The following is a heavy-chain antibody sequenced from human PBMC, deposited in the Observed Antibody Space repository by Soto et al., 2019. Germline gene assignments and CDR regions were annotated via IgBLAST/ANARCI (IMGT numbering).Heavy chain of an antibody. V-gene: IGHV3-74*01. CDR3: ASGGYCRGGSCYDD. CDR1: GFTFSSYW. J-gene: IGHJ4*02. Sequence: EVQLVESGGGLVQPGGSLRLSCAVSGFTFSSYWMHWVRQGSGKGLVWVSRINRDGSSISYADSVKGRFTISRDNAKNTLYVQKNSLRAEDTAGYYCASGGYCRGGSCYDDWGQGTLVTVSS. D-gene: IGHD2-15*01. CDR2: INRDGSSI.